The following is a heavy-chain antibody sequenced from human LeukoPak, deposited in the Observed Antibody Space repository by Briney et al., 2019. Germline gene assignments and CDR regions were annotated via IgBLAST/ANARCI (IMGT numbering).Heavy chain of an antibody. Sequence: SQTLSLTCTVSGGSISSGYYWGWIRQPPGRGLEWIGSIYYSGSTYYNPSLKSRVTISVDTSKNQFSLKLSSVTAADTAVYYCARAGIRLVDYWGQGTLVTVSS. V-gene: IGHV4-39*07. CDR3: ARAGIRLVDY. CDR2: IYYSGST. D-gene: IGHD5-12*01. CDR1: GGSISSGYY. J-gene: IGHJ4*02.